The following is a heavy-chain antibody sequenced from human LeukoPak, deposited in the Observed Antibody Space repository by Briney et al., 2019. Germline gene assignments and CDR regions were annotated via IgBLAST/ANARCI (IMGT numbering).Heavy chain of an antibody. J-gene: IGHJ4*02. V-gene: IGHV3-30*02. CDR3: AKEEYYDFWSGYLVY. D-gene: IGHD3-3*01. CDR1: GFTFSSYG. Sequence: GGSLRLSCAASGFTFSSYGMHWVRQAPGKGLEWVAFIRYDGSNKYYADSVKGRFTISRDNSKNTLYLQMNSLRAGDTAVYYCAKEEYYDFWSGYLVYWGQGTLVTVSS. CDR2: IRYDGSNK.